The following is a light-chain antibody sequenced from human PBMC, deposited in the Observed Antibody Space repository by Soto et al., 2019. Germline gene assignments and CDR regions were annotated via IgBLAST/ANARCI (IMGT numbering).Light chain of an antibody. CDR2: KSS. CDR3: KEYNSSSLYT. J-gene: IGKJ2*01. CDR1: QSLSSG. V-gene: IGKV1-5*03. Sequence: DIQMTQSPSTLSASVGDRVTITCRASQSLSSGLAWYPQKPGKAPNLLIYKSSSLESGVPSRFSGSGSVTEFTLTISRLQPDVFATYCCKEYNSSSLYTFGQWTKLEIK.